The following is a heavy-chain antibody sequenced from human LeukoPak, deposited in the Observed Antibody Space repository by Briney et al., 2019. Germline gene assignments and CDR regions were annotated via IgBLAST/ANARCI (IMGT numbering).Heavy chain of an antibody. Sequence: GASVKVSCKASGYTFTSYGISWVRHAPGQGLWWVGCISAYNGNTNYAQKLQRRVTMTTDTSTSTAYMELRSLRSDDTAVYYCARVVPYYYYGMNVWGQGTTVTVSS. J-gene: IGHJ6*02. V-gene: IGHV1-18*01. CDR2: ISAYNGNT. D-gene: IGHD2-2*01. CDR1: GYTFTSYG. CDR3: ARVVPYYYYGMNV.